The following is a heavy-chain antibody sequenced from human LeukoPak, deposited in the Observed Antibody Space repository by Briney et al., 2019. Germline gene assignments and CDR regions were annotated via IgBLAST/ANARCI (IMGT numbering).Heavy chain of an antibody. J-gene: IGHJ4*02. Sequence: GGSLRLSCAASGFTFSSYAVYWVRQAPGKGLEWVSSNSGGSTYYADSVKGRFSISRDNSKNTLYLQMNSLRAEDTAVYYCAKDLGSSGWYIDYWGQGTLVTVSS. CDR1: GFTFSSYA. V-gene: IGHV3-23*01. D-gene: IGHD6-19*01. CDR3: AKDLGSSGWYIDY. CDR2: NSGGST.